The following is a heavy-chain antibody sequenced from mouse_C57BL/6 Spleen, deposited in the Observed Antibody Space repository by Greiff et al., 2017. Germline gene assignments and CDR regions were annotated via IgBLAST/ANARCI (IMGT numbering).Heavy chain of an antibody. CDR3: VRQPRGSFDY. V-gene: IGHV10-1*01. J-gene: IGHJ2*01. CDR1: GFSFNTYA. Sequence: EVTLVESGGGLVQPKGSLKLSCAASGFSFNTYAMNWVRQAPGKGLEWIARIRSKSNHYATYSADSVKDRFTISRDDSESMLYLQMNNLKTEDTAMYYCVRQPRGSFDYWGQGTTLTVSS. CDR2: IRSKSNHYAT.